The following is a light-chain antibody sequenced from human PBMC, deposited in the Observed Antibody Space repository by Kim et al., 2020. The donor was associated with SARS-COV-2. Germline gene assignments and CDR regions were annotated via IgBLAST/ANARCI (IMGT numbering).Light chain of an antibody. V-gene: IGLV3-19*01. Sequence: SSELTQDPAVSVALGQTVRITCQGDSLRSYYASWYQQKPGQAPVLVIYGKNNRPSGITDRFSGSSSGNTASLTITGAQAEDEADYYCNSRDSSGNQLGVF. J-gene: IGLJ3*02. CDR1: SLRSYY. CDR3: NSRDSSGNQLGV. CDR2: GKN.